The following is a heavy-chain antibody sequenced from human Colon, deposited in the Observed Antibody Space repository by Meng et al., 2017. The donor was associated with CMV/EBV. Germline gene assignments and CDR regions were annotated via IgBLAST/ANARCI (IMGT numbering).Heavy chain of an antibody. CDR3: AKDSGGTIDY. J-gene: IGHJ4*02. D-gene: IGHD4-23*01. CDR1: GFTFSHYW. V-gene: IGHV3-7*01. Sequence: GESLKISCEASGFTFSHYWMSWVRQAPGKGLEWVANIREDGESKFYADSVRGRFIISRDNAKNSVYLQMNSLRGEDTAVYYCAKDSGGTIDYWGQGTLVTVSS. CDR2: IREDGESK.